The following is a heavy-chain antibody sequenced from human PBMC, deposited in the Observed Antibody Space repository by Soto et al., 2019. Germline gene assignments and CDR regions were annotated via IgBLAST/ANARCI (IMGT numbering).Heavy chain of an antibody. CDR3: ARDLGYSGYDASSLSRGGSLRENWFDP. CDR2: IYYSGST. Sequence: SETLSLTCTVSGGSISSYYWSWIRQPPGKGLEWIGYIYYSGSTNYNPSLKSRVTISVDTSKNQFSLKLSSVTASDTAVYYCARDLGYSGYDASSLSRGGSLRENWFDPWGQGTLVTVSS. V-gene: IGHV4-59*01. CDR1: GGSISSYY. J-gene: IGHJ5*02. D-gene: IGHD5-12*01.